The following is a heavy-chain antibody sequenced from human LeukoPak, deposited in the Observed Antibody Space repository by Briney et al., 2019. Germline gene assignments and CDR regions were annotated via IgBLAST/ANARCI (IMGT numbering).Heavy chain of an antibody. Sequence: SETLSLTCAISGDSVSSDSVAWGWIRQSPSRGLEWLGRTYYRSKWNNDYAVSVKSRIIINPDTSKNHFSLQLNSVTPEDTAVYYCARRLTQYDCFDPWGQGILVTVSS. CDR1: GDSVSSDSVA. V-gene: IGHV6-1*01. D-gene: IGHD2-2*01. CDR3: ARRLTQYDCFDP. J-gene: IGHJ5*02. CDR2: TYYRSKWNN.